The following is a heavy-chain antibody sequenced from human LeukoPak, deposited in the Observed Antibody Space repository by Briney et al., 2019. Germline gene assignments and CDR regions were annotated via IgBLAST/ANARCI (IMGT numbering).Heavy chain of an antibody. D-gene: IGHD3-10*01. J-gene: IGHJ6*02. Sequence: GGSLRLSCAASGFTFSCCGMHWVRQAPGKGLEWVAVISYDGSNKYYADSVKGRFTISRDNSKNTLYLQMNSLRAEDTAVYYSVGELLPYYGMDVWGQGTTVTVSS. CDR2: ISYDGSNK. CDR3: VGELLPYYGMDV. CDR1: GFTFSCCG. V-gene: IGHV3-30*03.